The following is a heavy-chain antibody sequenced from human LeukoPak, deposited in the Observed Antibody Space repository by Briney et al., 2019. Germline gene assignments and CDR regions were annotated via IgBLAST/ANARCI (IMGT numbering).Heavy chain of an antibody. CDR1: GYSFTDYG. V-gene: IGHV1-8*02. Sequence: ASVKVSCKASGYSFTDYGLGWVRQAPGQGLEWMGWMKTDNDNRNYAQKFQGRVTMTRNTSISTAYMELSSLRSEDTAVYYCARAGGTMIVVAKRFDIWGQGTMVTVSS. J-gene: IGHJ3*02. D-gene: IGHD3-22*01. CDR3: ARAGGTMIVVAKRFDI. CDR2: MKTDNDNR.